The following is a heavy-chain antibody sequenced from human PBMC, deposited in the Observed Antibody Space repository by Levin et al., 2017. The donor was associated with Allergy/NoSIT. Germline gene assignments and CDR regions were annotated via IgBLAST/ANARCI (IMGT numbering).Heavy chain of an antibody. CDR1: GFTFDDYA. D-gene: IGHD4-17*01. CDR2: ISWNSGNI. V-gene: IGHV3-9*01. CDR3: AKAAYGDYHYYYGMDV. J-gene: IGHJ6*02. Sequence: SLKISCAASGFTFDDYAMHWVRQAPGKGLEWVSSISWNSGNIGYADSVKGRFTISRDNAKNSLYLQMNSLRAEDTALYYCAKAAYGDYHYYYGMDVWGQGTTVTVSS.